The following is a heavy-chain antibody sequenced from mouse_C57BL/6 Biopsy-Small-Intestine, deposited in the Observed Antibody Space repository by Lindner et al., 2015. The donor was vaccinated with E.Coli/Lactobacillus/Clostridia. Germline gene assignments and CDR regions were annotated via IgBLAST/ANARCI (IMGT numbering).Heavy chain of an antibody. D-gene: IGHD4-1*01. CDR3: ARGRSGSPFDY. Sequence: VQLQESGAELARPGASMKLSCKTSGYTFTSYGISWVKQRTGQGLEWIGEIYPRSGNTYYNEKFKGKATLTADKSSSTPYMELRSLTSEDSAVYFCARGRSGSPFDYWGQGTTLTVSS. CDR1: GYTFTSYG. J-gene: IGHJ2*01. CDR2: IYPRSGNT. V-gene: IGHV1-81*01.